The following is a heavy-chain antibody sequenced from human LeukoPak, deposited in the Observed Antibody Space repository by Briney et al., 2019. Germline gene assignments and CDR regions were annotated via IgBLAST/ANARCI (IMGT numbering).Heavy chain of an antibody. Sequence: SETLSLTCTVSGSSINNNFWTWIRQPPGKGLEWIGFIYSSGSANYNPSIKSRVIISGDTSKNQISLKLTSVTAADTAVYFCARHRDYYDTWGRGTLVTVSS. CDR3: ARHRDYYDT. V-gene: IGHV4-59*08. CDR2: IYSSGSA. CDR1: GSSINNNF. J-gene: IGHJ4*01. D-gene: IGHD3-22*01.